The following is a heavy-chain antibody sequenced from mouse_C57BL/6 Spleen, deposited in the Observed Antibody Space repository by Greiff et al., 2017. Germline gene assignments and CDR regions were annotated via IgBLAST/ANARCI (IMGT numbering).Heavy chain of an antibody. CDR2: ISDGGSYT. CDR1: GFTFSSYA. V-gene: IGHV5-4*01. CDR3: ARDEETAQAPAWFAY. D-gene: IGHD3-2*02. J-gene: IGHJ3*01. Sequence: EVQRVESGGGLVKPGGSLKLSCAASGFTFSSYAMSWVRQTPEKRLEWVATISDGGSYTYYPDNVKGRFTISRDNAKNNLYLQMSHLKSEDTAMYYCARDEETAQAPAWFAYWGQGTLVTVSA.